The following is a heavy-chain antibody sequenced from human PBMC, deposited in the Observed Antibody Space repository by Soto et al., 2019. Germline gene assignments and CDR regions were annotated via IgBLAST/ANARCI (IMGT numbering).Heavy chain of an antibody. V-gene: IGHV4-30-4*01. CDR3: ARPIGYSYGYGGFGY. CDR1: GGSISSGDYY. J-gene: IGHJ4*02. Sequence: KPSETLSLTCTVSGGSISSGDYYWSWIRQPPGKGLEWIGYIYYSGSTYYNPSLKSRVTISVDTSKNQFSLKLSSVTAADTAVYYCARPIGYSYGYGGFGYWGQGTLVTVSS. D-gene: IGHD5-18*01. CDR2: IYYSGST.